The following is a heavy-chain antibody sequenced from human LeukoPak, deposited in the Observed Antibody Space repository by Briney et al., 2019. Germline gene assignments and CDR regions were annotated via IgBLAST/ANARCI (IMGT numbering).Heavy chain of an antibody. V-gene: IGHV1-46*01. J-gene: IGHJ6*02. Sequence: ASVKVSCKASGYTFTSYFMHWVRQAPGQGLEWMGIINPSGGKTSYAQKFQGRVTMTRDTSTSTVSMELSSLRSQDTAVYCCARDAPDAFGYSSGRNGMDVWGQGTTVTVS. CDR2: INPSGGKT. D-gene: IGHD6-19*01. CDR1: GYTFTSYF. CDR3: ARDAPDAFGYSSGRNGMDV.